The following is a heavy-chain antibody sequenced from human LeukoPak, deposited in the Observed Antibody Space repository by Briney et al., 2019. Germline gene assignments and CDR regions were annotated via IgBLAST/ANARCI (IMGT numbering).Heavy chain of an antibody. Sequence: SETLSLTCTVSGGSISSYYWSWIRQPPGKGLEWIGDVSYSGSTNDNPSLRSRLTISVDTSKKQFSLKLSSVPAADTAVYYCARGDSSGWYYFFDYWGQGTLVTVSS. CDR2: VSYSGST. J-gene: IGHJ4*02. D-gene: IGHD6-19*01. CDR3: ARGDSSGWYYFFDY. V-gene: IGHV4-59*01. CDR1: GGSISSYY.